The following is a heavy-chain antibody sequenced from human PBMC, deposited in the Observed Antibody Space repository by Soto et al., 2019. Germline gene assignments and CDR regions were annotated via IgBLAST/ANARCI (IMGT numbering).Heavy chain of an antibody. V-gene: IGHV3-23*01. Sequence: GGSLRLSCEAPGISFNTYAMNWVRQAPGKGLEWVSAISGSGAGTYYTDSVKGRFTISRDNSKNTVYLQMTSLRAEDTALYYCARGGALDIWGRGTMVTVSS. CDR3: ARGGALDI. CDR1: GISFNTYA. J-gene: IGHJ3*02. CDR2: ISGSGAGT.